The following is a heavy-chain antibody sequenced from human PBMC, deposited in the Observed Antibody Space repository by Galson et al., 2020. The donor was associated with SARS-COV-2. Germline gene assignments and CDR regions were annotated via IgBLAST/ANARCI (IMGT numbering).Heavy chain of an antibody. V-gene: IGHV4-59*01. Sequence: SQTLSLTCDVSGDSMSGSYWSWIRQSPGKGLEYLGYISNSGRTNYNPSLKSRVSISVDTSKNQFSLKLTSVIAADTGVYSCARGGSVTHLYYYYYMDVWGTGTTVTVSS. CDR3: ARGGSVTHLYYYYYMDV. CDR1: GDSMSGSY. D-gene: IGHD4-4*01. J-gene: IGHJ6*03. CDR2: ISNSGRT.